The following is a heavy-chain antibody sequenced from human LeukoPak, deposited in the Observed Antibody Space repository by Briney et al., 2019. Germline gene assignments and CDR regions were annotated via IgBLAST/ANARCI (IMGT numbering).Heavy chain of an antibody. CDR2: INQDGSEN. J-gene: IGHJ4*02. V-gene: IGHV3-7*01. Sequence: GGSLRLSCAASGFTFNSYWMSWVRQAPGKGLEWVANINQDGSENYYLDSVKGRFTISRDNAKNSLYLQMNSLRAEDTAVYYCARGPLGYCSVTSCSFDSWGQGTLDTVSS. D-gene: IGHD2-2*01. CDR1: GFTFNSYW. CDR3: ARGPLGYCSVTSCSFDS.